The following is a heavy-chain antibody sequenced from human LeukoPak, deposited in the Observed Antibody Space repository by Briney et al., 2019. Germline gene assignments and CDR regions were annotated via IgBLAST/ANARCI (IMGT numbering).Heavy chain of an antibody. V-gene: IGHV3-15*01. J-gene: IGHJ4*02. Sequence: KTGGSLRLSCEASGITFSDAWMSWVRQVPGKGLEWIALLKSKTDGVTSDYAAPVKGRFTVSRNDAENTLFLQMDSLKIDDTAVYYCIANLDYWGQGTLVTVSS. CDR3: IANLDY. CDR2: LKSKTDGVTS. CDR1: GITFSDAW. D-gene: IGHD1-1*01.